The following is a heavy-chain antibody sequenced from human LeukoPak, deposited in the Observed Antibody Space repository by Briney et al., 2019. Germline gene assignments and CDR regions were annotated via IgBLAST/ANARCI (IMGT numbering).Heavy chain of an antibody. V-gene: IGHV3-9*01. CDR2: ISWNSGSI. J-gene: IGHJ4*02. Sequence: PGGSLRLSCAASGFTFDDYAMHWVRQAPGKGLGWVSGISWNSGSIGHADSVKGRFTISRDNAKNSLYLQMNSLRAEDTALYYCARAVAGILLDYWGQGTLVTVSS. D-gene: IGHD6-19*01. CDR3: ARAVAGILLDY. CDR1: GFTFDDYA.